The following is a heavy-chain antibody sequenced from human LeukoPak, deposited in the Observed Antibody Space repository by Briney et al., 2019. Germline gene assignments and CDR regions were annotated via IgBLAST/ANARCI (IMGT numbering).Heavy chain of an antibody. CDR1: GGSISSSSYY. D-gene: IGHD6-13*01. J-gene: IGHJ5*02. CDR2: IYYSGST. V-gene: IGHV4-39*07. Sequence: PSETLSLTCTVSGGSISSSSYYWGCIRQPPGKGLEWIGSIYYSGSTYYNPSLKSRLTISVDTSKNQFSLKLSSVTAADTAVYYCARAKAQGGSSSWYVHWFDPWGQGPLVTVPS. CDR3: ARAKAQGGSSSWYVHWFDP.